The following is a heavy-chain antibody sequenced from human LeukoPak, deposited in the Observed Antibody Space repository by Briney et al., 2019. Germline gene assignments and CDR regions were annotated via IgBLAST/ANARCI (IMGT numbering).Heavy chain of an antibody. CDR1: GFTFSSYA. V-gene: IGHV1-69*13. CDR3: AKHGTYYGSGGYSDYYGLDV. Sequence: SVKVSCKASGFTFSSYAISWVRQAPGQGLEWMGGIIPIFGTANYAQKFQGSVTITADESTSTAYMELSSLRSEDTAVYYCAKHGTYYGSGGYSDYYGLDVWGQGTTVTVSS. D-gene: IGHD3-10*01. CDR2: IIPIFGTA. J-gene: IGHJ6*02.